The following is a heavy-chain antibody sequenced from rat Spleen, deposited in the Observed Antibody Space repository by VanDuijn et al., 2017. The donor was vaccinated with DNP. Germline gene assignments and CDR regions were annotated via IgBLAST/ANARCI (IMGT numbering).Heavy chain of an antibody. V-gene: IGHV5-20*01. D-gene: IGHD1-6*01. CDR3: ARRFYGYT. Sequence: EVHLVESGGGLVQPGRSLKLSCAASGFTFSDYYMAWVRQAPTKGLEWVAYITYDGGSTYYRDSVKGRFTISRDNAKSILYLQMNSLRSEDTATYYCARRFYGYTWGQGVMVTVSS. CDR2: ITYDGGST. CDR1: GFTFSDYY. J-gene: IGHJ2*01.